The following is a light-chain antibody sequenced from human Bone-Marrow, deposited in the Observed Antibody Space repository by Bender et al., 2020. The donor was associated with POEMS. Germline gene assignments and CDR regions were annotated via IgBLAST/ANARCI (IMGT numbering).Light chain of an antibody. CDR3: QTWGTDGFWV. V-gene: IGLV4-69*01. Sequence: QLVVTQSPSASASLGASVKLTCTLSSGHSSYAIAWHQQQPEKGPRYLMKVNGDGSHSKGDGIPDRFSGSSSGAERYLTISSLQSEDEADYYCQTWGTDGFWVFGGGTKLTVL. CDR1: SGHSSYA. J-gene: IGLJ3*02. CDR2: VNGDGSH.